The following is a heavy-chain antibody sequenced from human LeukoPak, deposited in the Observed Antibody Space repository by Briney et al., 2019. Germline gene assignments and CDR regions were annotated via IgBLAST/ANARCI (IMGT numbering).Heavy chain of an antibody. CDR1: GFTFSSYA. Sequence: GRSLRLSCAASGFTFSSYAMSWVRQAPGKGLEWVSAISGSGGSTYYADSVKGRFTISRDNSKNTLYLQMNSLRAEDTAVYYCAKGGIVVVTAISEYFQHWGQGTLVTVSS. J-gene: IGHJ1*01. D-gene: IGHD2-21*02. CDR3: AKGGIVVVTAISEYFQH. CDR2: ISGSGGST. V-gene: IGHV3-23*01.